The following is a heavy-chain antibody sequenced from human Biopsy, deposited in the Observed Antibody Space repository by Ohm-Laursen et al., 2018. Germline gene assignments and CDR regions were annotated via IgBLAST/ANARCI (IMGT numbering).Heavy chain of an antibody. CDR2: INHSGHT. CDR3: ARDRIAYCTATSCDNFGLDV. CDR1: SASINLYY. D-gene: IGHD2-8*02. V-gene: IGHV4-59*01. Sequence: SDTLSLTCTVSSASINLYYWGWIRQSPGKGLEWIGYINHSGHTNYNPSLKSLLTMLVDTSKNQFPLKLTSVTAADTAVYYCARDRIAYCTATSCDNFGLDVWGQGTRVTVSS. J-gene: IGHJ6*02.